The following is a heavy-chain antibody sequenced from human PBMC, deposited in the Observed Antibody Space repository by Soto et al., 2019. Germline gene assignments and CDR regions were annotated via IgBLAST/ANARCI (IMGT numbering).Heavy chain of an antibody. D-gene: IGHD5-12*01. CDR3: AKDLERGYSGDYFDY. CDR1: GFTFDDYA. Sequence: GGSLRLSCAASGFTFDDYAMHWVRQAPGKGLEWVSGISWNSGSIGYADSVKGRFTISRDNAKNSLYLQMNSLRAEDTALYYCAKDLERGYSGDYFDYWGQGTLVTVSS. V-gene: IGHV3-9*01. J-gene: IGHJ4*02. CDR2: ISWNSGSI.